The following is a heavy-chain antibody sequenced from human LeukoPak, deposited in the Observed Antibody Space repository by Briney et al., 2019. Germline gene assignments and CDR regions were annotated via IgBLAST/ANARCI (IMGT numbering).Heavy chain of an antibody. CDR2: INLNSGGK. V-gene: IGHV1-2*02. Sequence: EASVKDSFKSSGYSFTDYYMHAVREAPGQGLEWMGWINLNSGGKSSVQKFRGRVTMTRETSITTVYMEVNGLTSDDTAIYYCARADRLHGGPYLIGPWGQGTLVTVSS. D-gene: IGHD3-16*01. J-gene: IGHJ5*02. CDR1: GYSFTDYY. CDR3: ARADRLHGGPYLIGP.